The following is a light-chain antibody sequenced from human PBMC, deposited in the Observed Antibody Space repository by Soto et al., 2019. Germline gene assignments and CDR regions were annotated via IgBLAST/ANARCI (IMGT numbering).Light chain of an antibody. CDR3: QQRSNWPPIT. V-gene: IGKV3-11*01. Sequence: SVSSQSPATVSLSPGERATLSCRASQSVSSYLAWYQQKPGQAPRLLIYDASNRATGIPARFSGSGSGTDFTLTISSLEPEDFAVYYCQQRSNWPPITFGQGTRLEIK. J-gene: IGKJ5*01. CDR2: DAS. CDR1: QSVSSY.